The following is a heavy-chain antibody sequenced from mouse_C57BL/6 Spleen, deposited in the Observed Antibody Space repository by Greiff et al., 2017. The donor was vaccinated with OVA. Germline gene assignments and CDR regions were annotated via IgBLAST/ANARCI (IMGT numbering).Heavy chain of an antibody. Sequence: VQLQQSGPELVKPGASVKISCKASGYAFSSSWMNWVKQRPGKGLEWIGRIYPGDGDTNYNGKFKGKATLTADKSSSTAYMQLSSLTSEDSAVYFCARGDSQGYFDYWGQGTTLTVSS. CDR1: GYAFSSSW. CDR3: ARGDSQGYFDY. D-gene: IGHD6-1*01. V-gene: IGHV1-82*01. CDR2: IYPGDGDT. J-gene: IGHJ2*01.